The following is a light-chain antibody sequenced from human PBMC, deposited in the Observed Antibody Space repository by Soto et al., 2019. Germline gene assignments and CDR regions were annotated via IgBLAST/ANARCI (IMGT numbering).Light chain of an antibody. CDR2: GAS. CDR3: QKYGSSPIN. J-gene: IGKJ5*01. CDR1: QSVSGSY. Sequence: ENVLTQSPGTLSLSPVERATLSCRSSQSVSGSYLAWYQQKPGQAPRLLIYGASSRATGIPDRFSGSGSGTDFTLTISRLEPEDFAVYYCQKYGSSPINFGQGTRLEIK. V-gene: IGKV3-20*01.